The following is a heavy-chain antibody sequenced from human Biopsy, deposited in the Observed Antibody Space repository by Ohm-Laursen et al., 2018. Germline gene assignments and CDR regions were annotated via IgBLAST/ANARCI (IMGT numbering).Heavy chain of an antibody. CDR3: AKASGYSSGWPIDY. V-gene: IGHV3-9*01. CDR1: GFTFSAYE. CDR2: ISWNSGSV. J-gene: IGHJ4*02. Sequence: SLRLSCAASGFTFSAYEMNWVRQAPGKGLEWVSGISWNSGSVVYADSVKGRFTISRDNAKNSLYLQMHSLRAEDTAFYYCAKASGYSSGWPIDYWGQGNLVTVSS. D-gene: IGHD6-19*01.